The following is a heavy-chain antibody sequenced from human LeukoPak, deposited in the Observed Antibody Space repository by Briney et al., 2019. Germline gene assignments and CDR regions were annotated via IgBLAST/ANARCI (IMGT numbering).Heavy chain of an antibody. CDR1: GFTFSDYY. J-gene: IGHJ4*02. D-gene: IGHD3-16*01. CDR3: ARDRDVRHYYFDY. CDR2: ISSSGSTI. Sequence: GGSLRLSCAASGFTFSDYYVSWIRQAPGKGLEWVSYISSSGSTIYYADSVKGRFTISRDNAKNSLYLQMNSLRAEDTAVYYCARDRDVRHYYFDYWGQGTLVTVSS. V-gene: IGHV3-11*04.